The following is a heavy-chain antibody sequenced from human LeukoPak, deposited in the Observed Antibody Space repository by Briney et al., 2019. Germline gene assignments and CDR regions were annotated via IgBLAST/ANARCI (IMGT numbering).Heavy chain of an antibody. V-gene: IGHV4-31*03. Sequence: KSSETLSLTCTVSGGSISSGGYYWSWIRQHPGKGLEWIGYIYYSGSTYYNPSLKSRVTILVDTSKNQFSLKLTSVTAADTAVYYCARVSVKPPGTYYDILTGYYRRDLDYWGQGTLVTVSS. CDR1: GGSISSGGYY. CDR2: IYYSGST. D-gene: IGHD3-9*01. J-gene: IGHJ4*02. CDR3: ARVSVKPPGTYYDILTGYYRRDLDY.